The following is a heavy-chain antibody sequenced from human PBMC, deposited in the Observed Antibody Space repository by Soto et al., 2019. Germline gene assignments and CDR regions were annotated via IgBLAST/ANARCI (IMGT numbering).Heavy chain of an antibody. CDR1: GASIYNGGYF. CDR2: IYYSGST. D-gene: IGHD2-2*01. Sequence: PSETLSLTCSVSGASIYNGGYFWSWIRQPPGKGLEWIGSIYYSGSTYYNPSLKSRVTISVDTSKNQFSLKLSSVTAADTAVYYCAREYCSSTSCYYRINWFDPWGQGTLVTVSS. V-gene: IGHV4-39*02. CDR3: AREYCSSTSCYYRINWFDP. J-gene: IGHJ5*02.